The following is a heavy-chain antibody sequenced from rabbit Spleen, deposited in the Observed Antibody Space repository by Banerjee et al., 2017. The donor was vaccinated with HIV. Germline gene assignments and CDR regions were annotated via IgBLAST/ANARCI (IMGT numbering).Heavy chain of an antibody. V-gene: IGHV1S45*01. Sequence: QEQLEESGGDLVKPEGSLTLTCTASGFSFSSSYWICWVRQAPGKGLEWIACIYAGSSGNTYYASWAKGRFTISKTSSTTVTLQMTSLTAADTATYFCARLGHADYPYAYGLKLWGPGTLVTVS. CDR2: IYAGSSGNT. CDR1: GFSFSSSYW. J-gene: IGHJ4*01. D-gene: IGHD6-1*01. CDR3: ARLGHADYPYAYGLKL.